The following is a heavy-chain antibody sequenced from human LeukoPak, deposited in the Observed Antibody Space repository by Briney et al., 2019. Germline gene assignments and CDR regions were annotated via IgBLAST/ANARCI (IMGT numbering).Heavy chain of an antibody. V-gene: IGHV3-30*02. CDR3: AKDKDSSSWYFDY. CDR2: IRYDGSNK. CDR1: GFTFSSYG. D-gene: IGHD6-13*01. J-gene: IGHJ4*02. Sequence: GGSLRLSCAASGFTFSSYGMHWVRQAPGKGLEWVAFIRYDGSNKYYADSVKGRFTISRDNSKNTLYLQMNSLRAEDTAVYYCAKDKDSSSWYFDYWGQGTLVTVSS.